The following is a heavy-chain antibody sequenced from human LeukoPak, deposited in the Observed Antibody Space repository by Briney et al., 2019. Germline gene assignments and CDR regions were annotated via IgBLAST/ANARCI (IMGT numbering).Heavy chain of an antibody. Sequence: GGSLRLSCAASGFTFSSYSMNWVRQAPGKGLEWVSSISSSSSNIYYADSVEGRFTTSRDNAKNSLYLQMNSLRAEDTAVYYCATNYYDSSGYNLISYYFDYWGQGTLVTVSS. D-gene: IGHD3-22*01. CDR3: ATNYYDSSGYNLISYYFDY. J-gene: IGHJ4*02. CDR2: ISSSSSNI. V-gene: IGHV3-21*01. CDR1: GFTFSSYS.